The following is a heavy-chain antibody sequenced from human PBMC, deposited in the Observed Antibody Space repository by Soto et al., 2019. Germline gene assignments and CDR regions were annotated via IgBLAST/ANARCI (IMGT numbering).Heavy chain of an antibody. V-gene: IGHV1-69*13. CDR2: IIPIFGTA. D-gene: IGHD3-22*01. J-gene: IGHJ4*02. CDR3: ARVGSDYYDSSGSFDY. Sequence: SVKVSCKASGGTFSSYAISWVRQAPGQGLEWMGGIIPIFGTANYAQKFQGRVTITADESTSTAYMELSSLRSEDTAVYYCARVGSDYYDSSGSFDYWGQGTLVTVS. CDR1: GGTFSSYA.